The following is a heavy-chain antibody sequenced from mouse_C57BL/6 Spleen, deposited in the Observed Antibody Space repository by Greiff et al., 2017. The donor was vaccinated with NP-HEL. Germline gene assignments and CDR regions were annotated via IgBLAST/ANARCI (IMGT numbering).Heavy chain of an antibody. CDR3: ARSDYGSSPWYFDV. CDR2: INPNYGTT. D-gene: IGHD1-1*01. CDR1: GYSFTDYN. Sequence: EVKLMESGPELVKPGASVKISCKASGYSFTDYNMNWVKQSNGKSLEWIGVINPNYGTTSYNQKFKGKATLTVDQSSSTAYMQLNSLTSEDSAVYYCARSDYGSSPWYFDVWGTGTTVTVSS. V-gene: IGHV1-39*01. J-gene: IGHJ1*03.